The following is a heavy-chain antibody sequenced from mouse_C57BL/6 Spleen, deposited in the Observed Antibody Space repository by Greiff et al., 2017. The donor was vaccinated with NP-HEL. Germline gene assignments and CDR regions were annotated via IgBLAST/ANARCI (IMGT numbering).Heavy chain of an antibody. V-gene: IGHV1-22*01. Sequence: LVKPGASVKMSCKASGYTFTDYNMHWVKQSHGKSLEWIGYINPNNGGTSYNQKFKGKATLTVNKSSSTAYMELRSLTSEDSAVYYCARLLLPGYFDVWGTGTTVTVSS. CDR2: INPNNGGT. CDR1: GYTFTDYN. J-gene: IGHJ1*03. CDR3: ARLLLPGYFDV. D-gene: IGHD1-1*01.